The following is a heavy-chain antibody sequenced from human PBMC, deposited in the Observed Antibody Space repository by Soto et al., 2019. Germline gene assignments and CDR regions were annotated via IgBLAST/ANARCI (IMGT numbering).Heavy chain of an antibody. CDR2: VIPILGMA. D-gene: IGHD2-2*01. V-gene: IGHV1-69*02. CDR3: ARGGAVVVPGAVDRHNWVDP. Sequence: QVQLVQSGAEVKKPGSSVKVSCEASGGTFSSYSFSWVRQAPGQGLEWMGRVIPILGMANYAQKFQGRVTIPADKATGTVYMELSSLRSEDTAVYYCARGGAVVVPGAVDRHNWVDPWGQGTLVTVSS. J-gene: IGHJ5*02. CDR1: GGTFSSYS.